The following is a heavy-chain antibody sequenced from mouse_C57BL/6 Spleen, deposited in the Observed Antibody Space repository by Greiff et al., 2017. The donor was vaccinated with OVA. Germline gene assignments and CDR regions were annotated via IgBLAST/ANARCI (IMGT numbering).Heavy chain of an antibody. CDR3: ARLGTAGFAY. J-gene: IGHJ3*01. D-gene: IGHD3-3*01. V-gene: IGHV1-69*01. CDR2: IDPSDSYT. CDR1: GYTFTSYW. Sequence: QVQLQQPGAELVMPGASVKLSCKASGYTFTSYWMHWVKQRPGQGLEWIGAIDPSDSYTNYNQKFKGKSTLTVDKSSSTAYMQLSSLTSEDSAVYYWARLGTAGFAYWGQGTLVTVAA.